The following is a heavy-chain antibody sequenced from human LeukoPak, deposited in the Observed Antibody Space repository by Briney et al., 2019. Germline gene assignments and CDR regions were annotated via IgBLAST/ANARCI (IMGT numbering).Heavy chain of an antibody. J-gene: IGHJ3*02. CDR3: AGRLWRRDGYNLSAFDI. Sequence: SETLSLTCTVSGGSVSSGSYYWSWIRQPPGKGLEWIGYIYYSGSTNYNPSLKSRVTISVDTSKNQFSLKLSSVTAADTAVYYCAGRLWRRDGYNLSAFDIWGQGTMVTVSS. CDR1: GGSVSSGSYY. D-gene: IGHD5-24*01. V-gene: IGHV4-61*01. CDR2: IYYSGST.